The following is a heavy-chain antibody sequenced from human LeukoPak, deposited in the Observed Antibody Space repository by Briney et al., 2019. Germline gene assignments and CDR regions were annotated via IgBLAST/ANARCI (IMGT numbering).Heavy chain of an antibody. D-gene: IGHD1-14*01. V-gene: IGHV3-64*01. CDR3: ARGTMRVALDY. CDR1: GFTFSNYA. CDR2: ISSNGGST. J-gene: IGHJ4*02. Sequence: GGSLRLSCAASGFTFSNYAMHWLRQAPGKGLEYVSAISSNGGSTYYANSVKGRFTISRDSSKNTLYLQMGSLRAEDMAVYYCARGTMRVALDYWGQGTLVTVSS.